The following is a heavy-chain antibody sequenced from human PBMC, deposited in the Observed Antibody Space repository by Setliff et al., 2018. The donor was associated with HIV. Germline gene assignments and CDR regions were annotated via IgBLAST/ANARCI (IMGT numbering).Heavy chain of an antibody. CDR2: IYDSGST. CDR3: AREGITYSAYESVGYYFDY. V-gene: IGHV4-31*03. D-gene: IGHD5-12*01. J-gene: IGHJ4*01. CDR1: NASINSGGFY. Sequence: SETLSLTCSVSNASINSGGFYWTWIRQHPGKGLEWIGNIYDSGSTYYNPSLQSRVMISMDTSKSRFSLRLSSVTAADTAVYYCAREGITYSAYESVGYYFDYWGHGTLVTVSS.